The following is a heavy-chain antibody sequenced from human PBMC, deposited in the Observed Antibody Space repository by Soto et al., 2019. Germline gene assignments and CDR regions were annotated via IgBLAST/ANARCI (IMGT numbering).Heavy chain of an antibody. CDR3: AKDIGHIVVVGAATPSYFDY. CDR2: ISWNSGSI. J-gene: IGHJ4*02. CDR1: GFTFDDYA. D-gene: IGHD2-15*01. Sequence: EVQLVESGGGLVQPGRSLRLSCAASGFTFDDYAMHWVLQAPGKGLEWVTGISWNSGSIGYADSMKGRFHISRDNAKNSLYLQMNSLRAEDTALYYCAKDIGHIVVVGAATPSYFDYWGQETQVTVSS. V-gene: IGHV3-9*01.